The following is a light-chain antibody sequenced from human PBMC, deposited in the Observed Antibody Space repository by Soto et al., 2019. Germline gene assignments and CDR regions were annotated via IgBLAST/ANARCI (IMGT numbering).Light chain of an antibody. J-gene: IGLJ1*01. V-gene: IGLV1-44*01. CDR1: RSDIGSNF. CDR3: AAWDDSLTGPV. CDR2: NSN. Sequence: QSVLSQPPSASVTPGQTVIISCSGSRSDIGSNFVNWYQHLPGTAPKLLIYNSNQRPSGVPDRFSGSKSGTSASLAISGLQSEDEADYYCAAWDDSLTGPVFGTGTKVTVL.